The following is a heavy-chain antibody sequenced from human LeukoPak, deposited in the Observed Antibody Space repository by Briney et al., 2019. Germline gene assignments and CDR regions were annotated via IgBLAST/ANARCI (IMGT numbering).Heavy chain of an antibody. CDR2: IKQDGSEI. Sequence: AGGSLRLSCAASGFTFSSLWMTWVRLAPGKGLEWVANIKQDGSEIYYVDSVKGRFTISRDNAKNSLYLQMNSLRAEDTAVYYCASGSGFLFDHWGQGTLVTVSS. D-gene: IGHD6-19*01. CDR1: GFTFSSLW. CDR3: ASGSGFLFDH. V-gene: IGHV3-7*01. J-gene: IGHJ4*02.